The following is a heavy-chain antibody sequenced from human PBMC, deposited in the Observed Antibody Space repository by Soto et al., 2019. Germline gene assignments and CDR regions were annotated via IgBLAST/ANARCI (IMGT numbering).Heavy chain of an antibody. V-gene: IGHV4-59*01. D-gene: IGHD4-17*01. CDR2: FSYSGST. CDR1: GGSISNDY. CDR3: TRDQRYGDYAPPFDY. Sequence: QVQLQESGPGLVKPSETLSLTCTVSGGSISNDYWGWVRQPPGKGLEWTGYFSYSGSTNYNPSPKSRVSMSIDTSKKQFSLSLSSVTAADTAVYYCTRDQRYGDYAPPFDYWGHGAQVT. J-gene: IGHJ4*01.